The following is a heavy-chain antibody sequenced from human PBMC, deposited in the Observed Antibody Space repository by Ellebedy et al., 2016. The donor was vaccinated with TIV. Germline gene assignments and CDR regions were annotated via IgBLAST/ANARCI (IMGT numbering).Heavy chain of an antibody. J-gene: IGHJ4*02. D-gene: IGHD6-13*01. V-gene: IGHV2-70*11. CDR3: ARTWYSSSLDY. CDR2: IDWDDDK. CDR1: GFSLSTSGMC. Sequence: SGPTLVKPTQTLTLTCTFSGFSLSTSGMCVTWIRQPPGKALEWLARIDWDDDKYYSTSMKTRLNISKDTSKNQVVLTMTNMDPVDTATYYCARTWYSSSLDYWGQGTLVTVSS.